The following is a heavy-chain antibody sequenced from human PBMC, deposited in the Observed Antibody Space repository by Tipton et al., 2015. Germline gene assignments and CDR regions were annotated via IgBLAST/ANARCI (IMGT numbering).Heavy chain of an antibody. CDR3: ARLTGDYYDSATYDPTYIDY. D-gene: IGHD3-22*01. J-gene: IGHJ4*02. Sequence: GLVKPSETLSLTCTVSGGSISSYYWTWIRQPPGKGLQWVGNVFHTGATSYNSSLKSRLTFSIDTSKNQVSLRLSSVTAADTAVYYCARLTGDYYDSATYDPTYIDYWGQGILVSVSS. CDR2: VFHTGAT. CDR1: GGSISSYY. V-gene: IGHV4-59*01.